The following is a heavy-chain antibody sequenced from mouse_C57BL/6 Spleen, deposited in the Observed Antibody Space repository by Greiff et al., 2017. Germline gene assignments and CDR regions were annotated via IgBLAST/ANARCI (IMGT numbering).Heavy chain of an antibody. CDR3: ARAYFDV. J-gene: IGHJ1*03. CDR2: INPGGGGT. Sequence: QVKLQQSGAELVRPGPSVKVSCKASGYAFTNYLLEWVKQRPGQGLEWIGVINPGGGGTNYNEQFKGKATLTADKSSSTAYMQLSSLTSNDSAVYFCARAYFDVWGTGTTVTVSS. CDR1: GYAFTNYL. V-gene: IGHV1-54*01.